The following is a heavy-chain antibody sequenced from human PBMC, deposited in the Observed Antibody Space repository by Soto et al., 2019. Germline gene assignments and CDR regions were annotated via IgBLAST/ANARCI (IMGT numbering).Heavy chain of an antibody. V-gene: IGHV1-69*06. D-gene: IGHD3-22*01. Sequence: QEQLVQSGAEVKKPGSSVKVSCKASGGSFSTSSFSWVRQAPGQGFYWLGGIIPLSDKPTYAEKFQGRVTITAAKYSSTVYSELSSLSSEDTAVYYCARDPTSISTIVVGTRLDAFDIWGQGTLVIVSS. CDR1: GGSFSTSS. CDR2: IIPLSDKP. CDR3: ARDPTSISTIVVGTRLDAFDI. J-gene: IGHJ3*02.